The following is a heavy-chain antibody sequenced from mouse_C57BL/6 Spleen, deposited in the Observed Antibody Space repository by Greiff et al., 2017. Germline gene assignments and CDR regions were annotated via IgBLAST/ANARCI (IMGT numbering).Heavy chain of an antibody. CDR3: ARLTGTEFDY. V-gene: IGHV1-64*01. CDR2: IHPNSGST. Sequence: QVQLKQPGAELVKPGASVKLSCKASGYTFTSYWMHWVKQRPGQGLEWIGMIHPNSGSTNYNEKFKSKATLTVDKSSSTAYMQLSSLTSEDSAVYYSARLTGTEFDYWGQGTTLTVSS. J-gene: IGHJ2*01. D-gene: IGHD4-1*01. CDR1: GYTFTSYW.